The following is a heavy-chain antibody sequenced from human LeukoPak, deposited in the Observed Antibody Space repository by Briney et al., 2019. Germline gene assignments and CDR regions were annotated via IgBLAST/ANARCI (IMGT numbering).Heavy chain of an antibody. CDR2: ISSSGSTI. J-gene: IGHJ5*02. Sequence: GGSLRLSCAASGFTFSSYEMNWLRQAPGKGLEWVSYISSSGSTIYYADSVKGRFTISRDNAKNSLYLQMNSLRAEDTAVYYCARGGDILTGYLRPNWFDPWGQGTLVTVSS. CDR3: ARGGDILTGYLRPNWFDP. V-gene: IGHV3-48*03. D-gene: IGHD3-9*01. CDR1: GFTFSSYE.